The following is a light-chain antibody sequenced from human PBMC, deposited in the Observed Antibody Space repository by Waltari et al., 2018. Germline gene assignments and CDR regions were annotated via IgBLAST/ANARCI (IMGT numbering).Light chain of an antibody. V-gene: IGKV4-1*01. Sequence: DFVTIQSPLSLAVSPGDRSTIHCPTSQSLLFSLNNKNYLAWYQHKPGRSPKMLFYWASTRESGVPDRFSGSGSGTDFTLTISSLQAEDVAIYYCQQYYTSRRTFGQGTKVEIK. CDR3: QQYYTSRRT. CDR1: QSLLFSLNNKNY. J-gene: IGKJ1*01. CDR2: WAS.